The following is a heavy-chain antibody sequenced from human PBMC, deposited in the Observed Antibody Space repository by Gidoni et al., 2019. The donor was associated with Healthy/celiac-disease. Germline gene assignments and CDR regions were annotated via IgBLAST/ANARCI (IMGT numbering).Heavy chain of an antibody. D-gene: IGHD3-22*01. Sequence: EVQLVESGGGLVQPGRSLRLSCTASGFTFGDYAMSWVRQAPGKGLEWVGFIRSKAYGGTTEYAASVKGRFTISRDDSKSIAYLQMNSLKTEDTAVYYCTRDRPDSSGYYYVVRSYYYYGMDVWGQGTTVTVSS. V-gene: IGHV3-49*04. CDR3: TRDRPDSSGYYYVVRSYYYYGMDV. J-gene: IGHJ6*02. CDR1: GFTFGDYA. CDR2: IRSKAYGGTT.